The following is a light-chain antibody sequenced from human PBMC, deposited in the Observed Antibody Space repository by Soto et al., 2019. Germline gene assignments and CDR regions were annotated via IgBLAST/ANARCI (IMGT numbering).Light chain of an antibody. CDR2: GAS. J-gene: IGKJ1*01. CDR3: QQYNNWPAI. V-gene: IGKV3-15*01. CDR1: QSVSSN. Sequence: EIVMTQSPATLSVSPRERATLSCRASQSVSSNLAWYQQKPGQAPRLLIYGASTRATGIPARFSGSGSGTDFTLTISSLQSEDFAVYYCQQYNNWPAIFGQGTKVDIK.